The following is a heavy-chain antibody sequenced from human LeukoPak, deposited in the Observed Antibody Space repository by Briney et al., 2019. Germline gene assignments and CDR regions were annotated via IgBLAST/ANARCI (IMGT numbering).Heavy chain of an antibody. CDR1: GGSISSYY. D-gene: IGHD6-13*01. J-gene: IGHJ5*02. Sequence: SETLSLTCTVSGGSISSYYWSWIRQPPGKGLEWIGYIYYSGSTNYNPSLKSRVTISVDTSKNQFSLKLSSVTAVDTAVYYCARLGQQLGWFDPWGQGTLVTVSS. CDR2: IYYSGST. V-gene: IGHV4-59*01. CDR3: ARLGQQLGWFDP.